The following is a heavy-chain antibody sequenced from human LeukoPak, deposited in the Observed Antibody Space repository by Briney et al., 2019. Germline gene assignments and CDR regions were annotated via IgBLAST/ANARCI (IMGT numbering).Heavy chain of an antibody. CDR3: PRYWFGP. D-gene: IGHD3-10*02. J-gene: IGHJ5*02. CDR2: MYSGGST. Sequence: PGGSLRLSCAASGLTLSSDYMSWVRQAPGKGLEWVAVMYSGGSTSYADSVKGRFTISRDKSKNTVYLQMKSLDFEATAMYYVPRYWFGPWGQGTLVTVSS. V-gene: IGHV3-53*05. CDR1: GLTLSSDY.